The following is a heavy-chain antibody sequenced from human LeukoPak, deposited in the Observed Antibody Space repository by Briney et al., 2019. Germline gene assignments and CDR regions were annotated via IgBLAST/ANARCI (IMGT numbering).Heavy chain of an antibody. CDR1: GFTFSSYS. V-gene: IGHV3-15*01. CDR2: IKSKTDGGTT. D-gene: IGHD3-22*01. J-gene: IGHJ4*02. Sequence: GGSLRLSCAASGFTFSSYSMNWVRQAPGKGLEWVGRIKSKTDGGTTDYAAPVKGRFTISRDDSKNTLYLQMNSLKTEDTAVYYCALTPTYYYDSSGQFDYWGQGTLVTVSS. CDR3: ALTPTYYYDSSGQFDY.